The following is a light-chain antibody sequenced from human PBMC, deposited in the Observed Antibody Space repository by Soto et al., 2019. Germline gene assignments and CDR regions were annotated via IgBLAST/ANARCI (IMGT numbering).Light chain of an antibody. Sequence: IVMTQSPATLSVSPGERATLSCRASQSVSSHLAWYQQNPGQAPRILIYGASGRATAIPDRFSGSGSGTEFTLIINRLEPEDFALYYCQHYGTSIILGQGTRLEIK. V-gene: IGKV3D-15*01. CDR2: GAS. J-gene: IGKJ5*01. CDR1: QSVSSH. CDR3: QHYGTSII.